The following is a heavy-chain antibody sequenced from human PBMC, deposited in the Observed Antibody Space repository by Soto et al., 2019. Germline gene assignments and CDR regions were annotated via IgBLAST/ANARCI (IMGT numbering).Heavy chain of an antibody. D-gene: IGHD3-22*01. J-gene: IGHJ4*02. Sequence: GVLRLSXVASVFTFSNYDLQWVRQAPWKGLVWVARINNDGSSTTYADSVKGRFTISRDNSKNTLYLQMNSLRAEDTAVYYCARESTFYYYDSSGYLSPPDFDYWGQGTLVTVSS. CDR3: ARESTFYYYDSSGYLSPPDFDY. V-gene: IGHV3-74*01. CDR2: INNDGSST. CDR1: VFTFSNYD.